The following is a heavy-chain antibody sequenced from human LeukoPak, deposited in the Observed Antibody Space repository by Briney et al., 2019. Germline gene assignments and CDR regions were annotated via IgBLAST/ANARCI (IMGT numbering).Heavy chain of an antibody. CDR1: GFTFSSYS. D-gene: IGHD3-9*01. V-gene: IGHV3-23*01. Sequence: GGSLRLSCAASGFTFSSYSMSWVRQAPGKGLEWVSSISGSGGSTFYADSMKGRFTISRDNSKNTLFLQMNSLRAEDTAIYYCAVDYDLLTSYYTDLGYWGQGTLVPVSS. CDR3: AVDYDLLTSYYTDLGY. CDR2: ISGSGGST. J-gene: IGHJ4*02.